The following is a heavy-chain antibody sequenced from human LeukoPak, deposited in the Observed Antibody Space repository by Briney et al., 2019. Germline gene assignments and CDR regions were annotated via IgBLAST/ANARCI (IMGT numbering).Heavy chain of an antibody. J-gene: IGHJ4*02. CDR1: GFTFSSYW. V-gene: IGHV3-7*01. D-gene: IGHD6-13*01. CDR2: IHQHGSKE. Sequence: GGSLRLSCAASGFTFSSYWMSWVRQAPGKGLEWVANIHQHGSKENYVDSVKGRFTISRDNAKNSLYLQMNSLRAEDTAVYYCASLPTGYSSSGDYWGQGTLVTVSS. CDR3: ASLPTGYSSSGDY.